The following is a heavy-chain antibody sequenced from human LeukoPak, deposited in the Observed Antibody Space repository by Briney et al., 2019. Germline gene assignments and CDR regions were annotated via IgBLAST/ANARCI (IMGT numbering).Heavy chain of an antibody. J-gene: IGHJ4*02. V-gene: IGHV3-23*01. CDR1: GFTFSSYA. Sequence: GGSLRLSCAASGFTFSSYAMSWVRQAPGKGLEWVSAISGSGGSTYYADSVKGRFTISRDKSKNTLYLQMNSLRAEDTAVYYCAKEPHRYCSSTSCYYFDYWGQGTLVTVSS. D-gene: IGHD2-2*01. CDR3: AKEPHRYCSSTSCYYFDY. CDR2: ISGSGGST.